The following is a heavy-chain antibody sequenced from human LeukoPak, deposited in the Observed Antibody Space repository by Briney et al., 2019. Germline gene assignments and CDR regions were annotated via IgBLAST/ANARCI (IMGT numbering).Heavy chain of an antibody. CDR1: GFXFSSYG. D-gene: IGHD3-10*01. CDR3: ARDHADYYGSGSYYNAPGY. V-gene: IGHV3-33*01. CDR2: IWYDGSNK. Sequence: GGSLRLSCAASGFXFSSYGIHWVRQAPGRGLEWLAVIWYDGSNKYYADSVKGRFTISRDNSKNTLYLQMNSLRAEDTAVYYCARDHADYYGSGSYYNAPGYWGQGTLVAVSS. J-gene: IGHJ4*02.